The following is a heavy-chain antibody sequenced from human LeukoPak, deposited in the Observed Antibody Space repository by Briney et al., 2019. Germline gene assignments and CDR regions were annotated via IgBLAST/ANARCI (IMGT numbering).Heavy chain of an antibody. D-gene: IGHD6-19*01. J-gene: IGHJ4*02. CDR2: INPNSGVT. CDR3: ARDRQSLNDY. V-gene: IGHV1-2*02. Sequence: ASVKVSCKAPGYTFTSYGISWVRQAPGQGLEWMGWINPNSGVTNYAQEFRGRVTMTRDTSISTVYMELSRLRSDDTAVYYCARDRQSLNDYWGQGTLVTVSS. CDR1: GYTFTSYG.